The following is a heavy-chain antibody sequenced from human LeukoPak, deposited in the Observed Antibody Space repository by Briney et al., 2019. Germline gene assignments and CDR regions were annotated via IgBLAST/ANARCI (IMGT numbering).Heavy chain of an antibody. CDR1: GYTFTGYY. J-gene: IGHJ4*02. CDR2: INPNSGGT. V-gene: IGHV1-2*04. CDR3: ARARSQDLYYFDY. Sequence: ASVKASCKASGYTFTGYYMHWVRQAPGQGLEWMGWINPNSGGTNYAQKFQGWVTMTRDTSISTAYMELSRLRSDDTAVYYCARARSQDLYYFDYWGQGTLVTVSS.